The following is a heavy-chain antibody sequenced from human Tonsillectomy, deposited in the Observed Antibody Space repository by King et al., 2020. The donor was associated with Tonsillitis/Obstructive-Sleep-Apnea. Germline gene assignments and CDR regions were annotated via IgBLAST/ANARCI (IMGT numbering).Heavy chain of an antibody. CDR2: ILFVGRIK. J-gene: IGHJ4*02. CDR1: RFTFRTYA. Sequence: VQLVESGGGVVQPGRSLRLSCAASRFTFRTYATHWGRQAPGKGLGWGAVILFVGRIKYYADSVRGRFTISRDNSKNTLYLQVNSLRAEDTAVYYCARGYSKHQDLDYWGQGTLVTVSS. V-gene: IGHV3-33*01. CDR3: ARGYSKHQDLDY. D-gene: IGHD4-11*01.